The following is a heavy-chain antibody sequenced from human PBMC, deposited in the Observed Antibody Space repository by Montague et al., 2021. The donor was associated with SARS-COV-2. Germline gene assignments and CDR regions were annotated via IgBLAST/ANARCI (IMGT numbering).Heavy chain of an antibody. D-gene: IGHD4-17*01. CDR3: ARGRAVSTFYYYYGMDV. CDR1: GGSFSGYS. V-gene: IGHV4-34*01. Sequence: SETLSLTCAVHGGSFSGYSWSWIRQPPGKGLEWIGEINHSGSTNYNPSLKSRVTISVGTSKNQFSLKLSSVTAADTAVYYCARGRAVSTFYYYYGMDVWGQGTTVTVSS. CDR2: INHSGST. J-gene: IGHJ6*02.